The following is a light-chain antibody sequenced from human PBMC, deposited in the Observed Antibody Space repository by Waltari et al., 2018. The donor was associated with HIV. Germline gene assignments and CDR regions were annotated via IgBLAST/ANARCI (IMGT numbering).Light chain of an antibody. J-gene: IGLJ2*01. CDR3: QSYDNENPVL. CDR1: SGSIAASY. CDR2: KDD. V-gene: IGLV6-57*01. Sequence: NFMLTQPHSVSESPGKTVTISCTRISGSIAASYLQWYQQRPGSSPTTVIYKDDQRPSGVPDRFSGSIDSSSNSASLTISGLRTEDEADYYCQSYDNENPVLFGGGTKLTVL.